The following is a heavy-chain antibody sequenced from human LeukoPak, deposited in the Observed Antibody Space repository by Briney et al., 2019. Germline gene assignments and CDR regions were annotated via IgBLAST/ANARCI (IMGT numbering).Heavy chain of an antibody. D-gene: IGHD3-3*01. CDR3: ARGEEVYYDFWSGYYFDY. J-gene: IGHJ4*02. V-gene: IGHV3-53*01. Sequence: PGGSLRLSCAASGFTVSSNYMSWVRQAPGKGLEWVSVIYSGGSTYYADSVKGRFTISRDNSKNTLYLQTNSLRAEDTAVYYCARGEEVYYDFWSGYYFDYWGQGTLVTVSS. CDR1: GFTVSSNY. CDR2: IYSGGST.